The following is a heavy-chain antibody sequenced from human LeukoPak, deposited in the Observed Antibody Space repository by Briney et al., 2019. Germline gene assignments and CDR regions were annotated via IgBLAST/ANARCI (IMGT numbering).Heavy chain of an antibody. CDR1: GFTFSSYA. Sequence: GGSLRLSCAASGFTFSSYAMHWVRQAPGKGLEWVAVISYDGSNKYYADSVKGRFTISRDNSKNTLYLQMNSLRAEDTAVYYCARDPDMVRGVSFDYWGQGTLVTVSS. D-gene: IGHD3-10*01. CDR3: ARDPDMVRGVSFDY. CDR2: ISYDGSNK. V-gene: IGHV3-30*04. J-gene: IGHJ4*02.